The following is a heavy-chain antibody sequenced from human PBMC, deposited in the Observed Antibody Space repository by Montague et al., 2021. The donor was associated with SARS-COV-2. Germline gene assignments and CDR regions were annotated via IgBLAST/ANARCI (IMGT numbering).Heavy chain of an antibody. CDR2: VNHSEST. CDR3: AKSAWHNWYFDI. D-gene: IGHD2/OR15-2a*01. V-gene: IGHV4-34*01. J-gene: IGHJ2*01. CDR1: GGSFSGFY. Sequence: SETLSLTCAASGGSFSGFYWSWVRQSPGKGLEWIGDVNHSESTNYNPSLKGRVTISVDRSKNQFSLRLRSMTAADTAVYYCAKSAWHNWYFDIWGRGTLVTVSS.